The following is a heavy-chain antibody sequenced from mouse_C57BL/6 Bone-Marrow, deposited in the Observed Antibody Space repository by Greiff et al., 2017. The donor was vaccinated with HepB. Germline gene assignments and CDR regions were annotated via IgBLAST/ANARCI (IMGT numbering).Heavy chain of an antibody. CDR1: GYSITSDY. Sequence: EVMLVESVPGLAKPSQTLSLTCSVTGYSITSDYWNWIRKFPGNKLEYMGYISYSGSTYYNPSLKSRISITRDTSKNQYYLQLNSVTTEDTATYYCARKEYGNYWDFDVWGTGTTVTVSS. CDR2: ISYSGST. D-gene: IGHD2-1*01. CDR3: ARKEYGNYWDFDV. V-gene: IGHV3-8*01. J-gene: IGHJ1*03.